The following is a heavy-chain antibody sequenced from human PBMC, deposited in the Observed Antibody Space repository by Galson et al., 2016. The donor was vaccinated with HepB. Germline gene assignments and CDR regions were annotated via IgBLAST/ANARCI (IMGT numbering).Heavy chain of an antibody. J-gene: IGHJ6*02. CDR1: GFTFSTYG. CDR2: ISFEGNKQ. V-gene: IGHV3-30*03. CDR3: ARGGGPSSYYYWGMDV. Sequence: SLRLSCADSGFTFSTYGMHWVRQAPGEGLEWVAAISFEGNKQHYADSVKGRFTVSRDNSKNTLYLQMNNLTPDDTAIYSCARGGGPSSYYYWGMDVWGQGTTVTVSS. D-gene: IGHD3-16*01.